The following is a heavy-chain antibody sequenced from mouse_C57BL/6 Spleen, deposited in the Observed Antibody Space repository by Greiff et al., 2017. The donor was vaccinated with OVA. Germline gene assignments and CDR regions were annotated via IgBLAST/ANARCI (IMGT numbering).Heavy chain of an antibody. D-gene: IGHD2-12*01. CDR2: IDPSDSYT. CDR3: ARCYSPYAMDY. Sequence: QVQLQQSGAELVMPGASVKLSCKASGYTFTSYWMHWVKQRPGQGLEWIGEIDPSDSYTNYNQKFKGKSTLTVDKSSSTAYMQLSSLTSEDSAVYYCARCYSPYAMDYWGQGTSVTVSS. J-gene: IGHJ4*01. V-gene: IGHV1-69*01. CDR1: GYTFTSYW.